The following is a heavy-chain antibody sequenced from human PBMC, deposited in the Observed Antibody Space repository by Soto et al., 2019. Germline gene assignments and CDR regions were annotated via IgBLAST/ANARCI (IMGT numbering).Heavy chain of an antibody. J-gene: IGHJ6*02. D-gene: IGHD3-22*01. CDR1: GYTFTSYG. CDR2: ISAYNGNT. CDR3: ARDFDNSSGYYDPVDV. Sequence: ASVKVSCKASGYTFTSYGISWVRQAPGQGLEWMGWISAYNGNTNYAQKLQGRVTMTTDTSTSTAYMELRSLRSDDTAVYYCARDFDNSSGYYDPVDVWGQGTTVTVSS. V-gene: IGHV1-18*04.